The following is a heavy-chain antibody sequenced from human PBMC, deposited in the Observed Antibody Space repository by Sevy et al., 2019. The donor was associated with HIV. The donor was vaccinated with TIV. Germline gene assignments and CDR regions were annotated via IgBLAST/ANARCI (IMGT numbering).Heavy chain of an antibody. CDR2: ISGYSGNT. J-gene: IGHJ4*02. Sequence: ASVKVSCKASGYTFTANAISWVRQTPGQGLEWMGWISGYSGNTNYAQHLQGRVTMTTDTSTSTAYMELRSLRSDDTAVYYCARGRGYFDYWGQGPLVTVSS. V-gene: IGHV1-18*01. CDR3: ARGRGYFDY. CDR1: GYTFTANA.